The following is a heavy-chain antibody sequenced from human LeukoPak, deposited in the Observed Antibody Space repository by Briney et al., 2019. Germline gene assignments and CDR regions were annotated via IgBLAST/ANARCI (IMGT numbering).Heavy chain of an antibody. D-gene: IGHD3-10*01. Sequence: ASVTVSCKASGYTFTGYYMHWVRQAPGQGLEWMGRINPNSGGTNYAQKFQGRVTMTRDTSISTAYMELSRLRSDDTAVYYCARDHIPYGSGSYGYWGQGTLVTVSS. CDR3: ARDHIPYGSGSYGY. CDR1: GYTFTGYY. CDR2: INPNSGGT. J-gene: IGHJ4*02. V-gene: IGHV1-2*06.